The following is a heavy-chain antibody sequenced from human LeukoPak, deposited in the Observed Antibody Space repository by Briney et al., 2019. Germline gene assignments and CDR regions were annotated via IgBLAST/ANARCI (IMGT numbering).Heavy chain of an antibody. D-gene: IGHD3-22*01. J-gene: IGHJ4*02. CDR2: INHSGST. CDR1: GGSFSGYY. CDR3: ARAPYYYDSSGHTY. V-gene: IGHV4-34*01. Sequence: SETLSLTCAVYGGSFSGYYWSWIRQPPGKGLEWIGEINHSGSTNYNPSLKSRVTISVDTSKNQFSLKLSSVTAADTAVYYCARAPYYYDSSGHTYWGQGTLVTVSS.